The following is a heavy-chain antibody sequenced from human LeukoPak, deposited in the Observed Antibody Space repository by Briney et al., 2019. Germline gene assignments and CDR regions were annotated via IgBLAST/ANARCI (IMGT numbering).Heavy chain of an antibody. V-gene: IGHV3-7*01. CDR2: IKQDGSEK. D-gene: IGHD3-10*01. CDR3: ARVLSHYYGSGSYTRYFDY. J-gene: IGHJ4*02. Sequence: PGGSLRLSCAASGFTFSSYWMSWVRQAPGKGLEWVANIKQDGSEKYYVDSVKGRFTISRDNAKNSLYLQMNSLRAEDTAVYYCARVLSHYYGSGSYTRYFDYWGQGTLVTVSS. CDR1: GFTFSSYW.